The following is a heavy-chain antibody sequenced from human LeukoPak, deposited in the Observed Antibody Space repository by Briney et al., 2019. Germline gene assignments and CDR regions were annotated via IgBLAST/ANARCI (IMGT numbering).Heavy chain of an antibody. V-gene: IGHV1-18*01. J-gene: IGHJ3*02. CDR1: GYTFTTYG. CDR2: ISGYDGST. CDR3: ARDGEVQLERRPILFDI. D-gene: IGHD1-1*01. Sequence: ASVKVSCKASGYTFTTYGISWVRQAPGQGLEWMGWISGYDGSTKYAQKLQGRVTMTTDTSTSTAYMELRSLRSEDTAVYYCARDGEVQLERRPILFDIWGQGTMVTVSS.